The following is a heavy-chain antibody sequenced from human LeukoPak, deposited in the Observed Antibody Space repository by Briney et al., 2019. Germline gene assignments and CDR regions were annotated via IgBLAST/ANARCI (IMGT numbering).Heavy chain of an antibody. CDR2: ISNDGSKK. Sequence: GGSLRLSCAAPGFTFSSYGMHWVRQAPCKGLDWVAVISNDGSKKYYADSVKGRFTISRDNSKNTLSLQVSSLRTEDTVVYYCAKDRYSYAFEYSDSWGQGTLVTVSS. CDR3: AKDRYSYAFEYSDS. J-gene: IGHJ4*02. D-gene: IGHD5-18*01. CDR1: GFTFSSYG. V-gene: IGHV3-30*18.